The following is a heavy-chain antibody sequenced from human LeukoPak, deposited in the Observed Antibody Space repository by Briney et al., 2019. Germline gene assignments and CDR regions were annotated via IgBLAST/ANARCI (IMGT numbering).Heavy chain of an antibody. CDR3: ARVYYGGSLDY. Sequence: PGGSLRLSCTASGFTFSSYTMNWVRQAPGKGLEWVSFISSSSSDIYYADTVKGRFTISSDNAKNSLYLQMSSLRADDTAVYYCARVYYGGSLDYWGQGTLVTVSS. D-gene: IGHD4-23*01. V-gene: IGHV3-21*01. CDR1: GFTFSSYT. J-gene: IGHJ4*02. CDR2: ISSSSSDI.